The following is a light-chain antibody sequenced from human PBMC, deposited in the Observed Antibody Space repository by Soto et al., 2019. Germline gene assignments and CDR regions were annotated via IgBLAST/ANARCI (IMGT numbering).Light chain of an antibody. CDR2: KAS. V-gene: IGKV1-5*03. Sequence: DIQMTQSPSTLSGSVGDRVTITCRDSQTISSWLAWYQQKPGKAPKLLIYKASTLKSGVPSRFSGSGSGTEFTLTISRLQPDDFATYYCQHYNSYSEAFGQGTKVDIK. CDR3: QHYNSYSEA. J-gene: IGKJ1*01. CDR1: QTISSW.